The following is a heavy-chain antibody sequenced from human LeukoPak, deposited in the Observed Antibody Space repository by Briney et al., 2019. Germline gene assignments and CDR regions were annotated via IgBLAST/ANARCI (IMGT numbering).Heavy chain of an antibody. J-gene: IGHJ5*02. D-gene: IGHD3-3*01. Sequence: PSETLSLTCTVSGGSISSDTYYWGWIRQTPGKGLEWIGTIYYTGSIYFNPSLMSRASISLDTSKNQFSLKLSSVTAADTAVYYCARDLVRDFWSGYYGNWFDPWGQGTLVTVSS. CDR2: IYYTGSI. CDR1: GGSISSDTYY. CDR3: ARDLVRDFWSGYYGNWFDP. V-gene: IGHV4-39*07.